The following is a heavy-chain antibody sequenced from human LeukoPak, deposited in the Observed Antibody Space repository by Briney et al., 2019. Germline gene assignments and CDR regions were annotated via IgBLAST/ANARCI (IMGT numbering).Heavy chain of an antibody. CDR2: ISWDGGST. CDR1: GFTFDDYT. J-gene: IGHJ4*02. CDR3: AKVTSGYSSSWYYFDY. V-gene: IGHV3-43*01. D-gene: IGHD6-13*01. Sequence: GGSLRLSCAASGFTFDDYTMHWVRQAPGKGLEWVSLISWDGGSTYYADSVKGRFTISRDNGKNSLYLQMNSLRTEDTALYYCAKVTSGYSSSWYYFDYWGQGTLVTVSS.